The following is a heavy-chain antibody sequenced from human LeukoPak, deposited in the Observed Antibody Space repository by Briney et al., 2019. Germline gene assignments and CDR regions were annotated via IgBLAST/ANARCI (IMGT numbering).Heavy chain of an antibody. D-gene: IGHD3-3*01. V-gene: IGHV3-21*01. Sequence: GGSVRLSCAACGFTFWIYSVNWVRQAREKGLEWVSSISSSSSYIYYADSVKGRFTISRDNAKNSLYLQMNSLRAEDTAVYFCARDGSFWRGYPYYFDHWGQGTLVTVSS. CDR3: ARDGSFWRGYPYYFDH. J-gene: IGHJ4*02. CDR1: GFTFWIYS. CDR2: ISSSSSYI.